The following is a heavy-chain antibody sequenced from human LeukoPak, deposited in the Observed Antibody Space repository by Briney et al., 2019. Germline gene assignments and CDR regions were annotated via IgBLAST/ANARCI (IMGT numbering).Heavy chain of an antibody. Sequence: GGSLRLSCAASGFTFSSYWMSWVRQAPGKGLEWVANIKQDGSEKYYVDSVKGRFTISRDNAKNSLYLQMNSLRAEDTAFYYCTKDRLFLHDALDIWGQGTMVTVSS. V-gene: IGHV3-7*03. J-gene: IGHJ3*02. CDR2: IKQDGSEK. CDR1: GFTFSSYW. CDR3: TKDRLFLHDALDI. D-gene: IGHD3-22*01.